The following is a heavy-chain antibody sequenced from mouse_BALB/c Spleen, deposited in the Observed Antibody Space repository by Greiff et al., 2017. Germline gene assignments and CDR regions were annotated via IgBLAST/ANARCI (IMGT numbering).Heavy chain of an antibody. CDR3: NEPDYGSSSYYAMDY. CDR1: GFNIKDYY. J-gene: IGHJ4*01. D-gene: IGHD1-1*01. Sequence: EVQLQQSGAELVRSGASVKLSCTASGFNIKDYYMHWVKQRPEQGLEWIGWIDPENGDTEYAPKFQGKATMTADTSSNTAYLQLSSLTSEDTAVYYCNEPDYGSSSYYAMDYWGQGTSVTVSS. V-gene: IGHV14-4*02. CDR2: IDPENGDT.